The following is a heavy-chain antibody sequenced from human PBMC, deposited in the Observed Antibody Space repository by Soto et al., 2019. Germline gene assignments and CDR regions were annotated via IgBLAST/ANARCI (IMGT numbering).Heavy chain of an antibody. CDR2: ISAYNGNT. Sequence: ASVKVSCKASGYTFTTYSINWVRQAPGQGLEWMGWISAYNGNTNYAQKLQGRVTMTTDTSTSTAYMELRSLRSDDTAVYYCARGMVYAIQFDYWGQGTLVTVSS. CDR3: ARGMVYAIQFDY. D-gene: IGHD2-8*01. J-gene: IGHJ4*02. CDR1: GYTFTTYS. V-gene: IGHV1-18*01.